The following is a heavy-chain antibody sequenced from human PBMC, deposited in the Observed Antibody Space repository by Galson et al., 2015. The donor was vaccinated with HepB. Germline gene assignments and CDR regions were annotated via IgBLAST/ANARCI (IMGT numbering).Heavy chain of an antibody. J-gene: IGHJ2*01. CDR1: GFTFSRYW. CDR3: ARDKVGGWAVDL. D-gene: IGHD1-26*01. CDR2: IKPDGSEK. V-gene: IGHV3-7*03. Sequence: SLRLSCATSGFTFSRYWMFWVRQAPGKGLEWVAKIKPDGSEKYYVESVEGRFTISRDNAETSLYLQMNSLRVEDAAVYFCARDKVGGWAVDLWGRGTLVTVSS.